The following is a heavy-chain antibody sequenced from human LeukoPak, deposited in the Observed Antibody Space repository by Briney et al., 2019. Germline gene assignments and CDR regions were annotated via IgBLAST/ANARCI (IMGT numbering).Heavy chain of an antibody. V-gene: IGHV3-21*01. D-gene: IGHD3-9*01. CDR3: ARAFHDILTGLAYYFDY. CDR2: ISSSSSYI. CDR1: GFIFGGYW. Sequence: GGSLRLSCAASGFIFGGYWMSWVRQAPGKGPEWVSSISSSSSYINYADSVKGRFTISRDNAKNSLYLQMNSLRAEDTAVYYCARAFHDILTGLAYYFDYWGQGTLVTVSS. J-gene: IGHJ4*02.